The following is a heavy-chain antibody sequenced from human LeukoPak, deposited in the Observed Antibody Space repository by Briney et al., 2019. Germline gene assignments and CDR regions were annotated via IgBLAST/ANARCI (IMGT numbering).Heavy chain of an antibody. CDR3: AREVLVYTAMVGFDP. V-gene: IGHV4-39*02. J-gene: IGHJ5*02. Sequence: SETLSLTCTVSDGSISSSSYYWGWIRQPPGKGLEWIGSTYYSGGTYSNPSFKSRVTISVDTSKNQFSLKLSSVTAEDTAVYYCAREVLVYTAMVGFDPWGQGTLVTVSS. CDR1: DGSISSSSYY. CDR2: TYYSGGT. D-gene: IGHD5-18*01.